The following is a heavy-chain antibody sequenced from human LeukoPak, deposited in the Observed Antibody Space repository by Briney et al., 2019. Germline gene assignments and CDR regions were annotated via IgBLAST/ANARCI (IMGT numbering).Heavy chain of an antibody. D-gene: IGHD3-10*01. CDR1: GYSFADSW. CDR3: ARQYGRPYDY. Sequence: GESLKISCKGSGYSFADSWIAWVRQMPGKGLEWMGHIYPGDSDTRYSPSFQGQVSISVDKSISTTFLQWSSLKASDTAMYYCARQYGRPYDYWGQGTLVSVSS. CDR2: IYPGDSDT. J-gene: IGHJ4*02. V-gene: IGHV5-51*01.